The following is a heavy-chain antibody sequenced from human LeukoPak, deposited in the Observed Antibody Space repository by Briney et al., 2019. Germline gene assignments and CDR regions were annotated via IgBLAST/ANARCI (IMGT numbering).Heavy chain of an antibody. V-gene: IGHV1-18*04. J-gene: IGHJ5*02. CDR1: GYTFTSYG. Sequence: ASVKVSCKASGYTFTSYGISWVRQAPGQGLEWMGWIGAYNGNTNYAQKLQGRVTMTTDISTSTAYMELRSLRSDDTAVYYCARDLDYYQDYGSGSYYWFDPWGQGTLVTVSS. D-gene: IGHD3-10*01. CDR2: IGAYNGNT. CDR3: ARDLDYYQDYGSGSYYWFDP.